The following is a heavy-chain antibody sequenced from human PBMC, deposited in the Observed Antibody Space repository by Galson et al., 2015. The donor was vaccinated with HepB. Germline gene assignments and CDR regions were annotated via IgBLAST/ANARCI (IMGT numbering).Heavy chain of an antibody. Sequence: SVKVSCKASGYTFTSYDINWVRQATGQGLEWMGWMNPNSGNTGYAQKFQGRVTMTRNTSISTAYMELSSLRSEDTAVYYCARGVIRRKQQLVRRYYYYYMDVWGKGTTVTVSS. CDR1: GYTFTSYD. D-gene: IGHD6-13*01. V-gene: IGHV1-8*01. CDR2: MNPNSGNT. J-gene: IGHJ6*03. CDR3: ARGVIRRKQQLVRRYYYYYMDV.